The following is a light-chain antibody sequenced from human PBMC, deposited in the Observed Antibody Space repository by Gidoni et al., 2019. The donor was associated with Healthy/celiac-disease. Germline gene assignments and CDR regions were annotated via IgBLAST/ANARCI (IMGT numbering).Light chain of an antibody. CDR2: GAS. J-gene: IGKJ1*01. CDR1: QSVSSN. V-gene: IGKV3-15*01. CDR3: HQYNNWPPWT. Sequence: EIVMTQSPATLSVSPGERDTLSCRASQSVSSNLAWYQQTPGQAPRSLIYGASTRATGIPARFSGSGSGTEFTLTISSLQSEDFAVYYCHQYNNWPPWTFGQGTKVEIK.